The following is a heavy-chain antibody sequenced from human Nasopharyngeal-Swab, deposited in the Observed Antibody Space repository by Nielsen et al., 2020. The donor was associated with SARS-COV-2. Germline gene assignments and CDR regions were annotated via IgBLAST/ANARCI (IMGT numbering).Heavy chain of an antibody. J-gene: IGHJ4*02. CDR1: GSFFNNYW. CDR2: IFPDDSDT. V-gene: IGHV5-51*01. Sequence: GGSLRLSCKGSGSFFNNYWIGWVRQMPGKGLEWMGIIFPDDSDTRYSPSFQGQVTISVDESISTAYLQWSSLKASDTAMYYCARTEYGSGTNFDYWGQGTLVTVSS. CDR3: ARTEYGSGTNFDY. D-gene: IGHD3-10*01.